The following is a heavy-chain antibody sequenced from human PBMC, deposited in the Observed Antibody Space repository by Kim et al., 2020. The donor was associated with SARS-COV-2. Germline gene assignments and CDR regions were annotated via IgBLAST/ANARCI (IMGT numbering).Heavy chain of an antibody. CDR2: ITKSSTTI. CDR1: GFTFSAYD. Sequence: GGSLRLSCATSGFTFSAYDMNWVRRAPGKGLEWLSFITKSSTTIYYADSVKGRFTISRDNAKNSLYLQMNSLRDEDTALYYCVRDRMGGAFDIWGKGQWS. V-gene: IGHV3-48*02. CDR3: VRDRMGGAFDI. D-gene: IGHD3-16*01. J-gene: IGHJ3*02.